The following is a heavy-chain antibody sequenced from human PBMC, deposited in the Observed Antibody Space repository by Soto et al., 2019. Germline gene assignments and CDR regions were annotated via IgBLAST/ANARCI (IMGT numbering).Heavy chain of an antibody. CDR2: IRSKANSYAT. D-gene: IGHD1-26*01. CDR1: GYTFRGAA. J-gene: IGHJ4*02. CDR3: TRSGSTRATDY. V-gene: IGHV3-73*02. Sequence: EVQLVESGGGLVQPGGSLKLSCAACGYTFRGAAMHWVRQASGKGLEWVGRIRSKANSYATAYAASVKGRFTISRDDSKNTAYLQMNSLKTEDTAVYYCTRSGSTRATDYWGQGTLVTASS.